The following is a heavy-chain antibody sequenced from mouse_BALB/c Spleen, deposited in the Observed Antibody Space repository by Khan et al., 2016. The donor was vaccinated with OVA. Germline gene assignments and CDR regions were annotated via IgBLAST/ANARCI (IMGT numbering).Heavy chain of an antibody. CDR2: INPSNGYT. D-gene: IGHD2-14*01. Sequence: VQLQQSGAELARPGASVKMSCKASGYTFTTYTMHWVKQRPGQGLEWIGYINPSNGYTNYNQKFKDTSTLTADKSSSTAYMQLSSLTSDYSAVSYCARAGAYYRSDGWFSYWGQGTLVTVSA. CDR3: ARAGAYYRSDGWFSY. J-gene: IGHJ3*01. V-gene: IGHV1-4*01. CDR1: GYTFTTYT.